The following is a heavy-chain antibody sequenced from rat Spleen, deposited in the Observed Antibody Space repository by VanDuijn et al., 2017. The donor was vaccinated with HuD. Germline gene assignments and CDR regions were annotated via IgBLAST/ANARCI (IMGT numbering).Heavy chain of an antibody. CDR3: AKGAGWYFDF. CDR2: ISYDGSST. Sequence: EVQLVESGGGLVQPGRSLKLSCVASGFTFNNYWMTWIRQAPGKGLEWVATISYDGSSTYYRDSVKGRFTISRDNAKSTLYLQMNSLRSEDTATYYCAKGAGWYFDFWGPGTMVTVSS. CDR1: GFTFNNYW. J-gene: IGHJ1*01. V-gene: IGHV5-31*01.